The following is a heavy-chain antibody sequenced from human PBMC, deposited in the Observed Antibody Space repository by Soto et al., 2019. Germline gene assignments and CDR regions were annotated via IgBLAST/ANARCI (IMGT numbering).Heavy chain of an antibody. D-gene: IGHD5-18*01. CDR1: GFTFSNAW. CDR3: TTESEHIYGPL. Sequence: AGSLRLSCAASGFTFSNAWLNWVRQAPGKGLEWVGRIKSKTDGETTDYAAPVKGRFTISRDDSKNTLYLQMNSLKSEDTGVYHCTTESEHIYGPLWGQGTLVTVSS. J-gene: IGHJ4*02. V-gene: IGHV3-15*07. CDR2: IKSKTDGETT.